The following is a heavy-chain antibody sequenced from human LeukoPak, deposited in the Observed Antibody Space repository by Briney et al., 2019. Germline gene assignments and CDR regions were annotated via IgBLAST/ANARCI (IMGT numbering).Heavy chain of an antibody. V-gene: IGHV1-18*01. CDR1: GYTFTSYG. Sequence: ASVKASCKASGYTFTSYGFSWVRQAPGQGPEWMGWISAYDGNTNSAQKFQGRVTMTTETSTTTAYMELRSLRSDDTAVYYCARDGYGSGKGYFDYWGQGTLVTVSS. D-gene: IGHD3-10*01. CDR2: ISAYDGNT. J-gene: IGHJ4*02. CDR3: ARDGYGSGKGYFDY.